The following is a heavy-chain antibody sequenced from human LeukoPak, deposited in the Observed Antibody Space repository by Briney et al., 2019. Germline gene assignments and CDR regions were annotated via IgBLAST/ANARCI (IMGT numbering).Heavy chain of an antibody. CDR2: ISSSSSYI. J-gene: IGHJ3*02. CDR1: GFTFSSYS. CDR3: AKDLDDYGDSPGAFDI. D-gene: IGHD4-17*01. Sequence: PGGSLRLSCAASGFTFSSYSMNWVRQAPGKGLEWVSSISSSSSYIYYADSVKGRFTISRDNAKNSLYLQMNSLRAEDTAVYYCAKDLDDYGDSPGAFDIWGQGTMVTVSS. V-gene: IGHV3-21*04.